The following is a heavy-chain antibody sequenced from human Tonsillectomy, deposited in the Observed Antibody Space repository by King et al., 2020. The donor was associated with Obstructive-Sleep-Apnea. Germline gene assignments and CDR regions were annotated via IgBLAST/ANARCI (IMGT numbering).Heavy chain of an antibody. D-gene: IGHD3-22*01. V-gene: IGHV2-5*02. Sequence: ITLKESGPTLVKATQTLTLTCTCSGVSLSTSGVGVGWIRQPPGKALEWLALIYWDGDELYSPSLKDKLTITKDSSKNQVGLRMTNMDPVDAATYYFALRVDSYSDMSGYYFDYWGQGTRVTVSS. CDR2: IYWDGDE. J-gene: IGHJ4*02. CDR1: GVSLSTSGVG. CDR3: ALRVDSYSDMSGYYFDY.